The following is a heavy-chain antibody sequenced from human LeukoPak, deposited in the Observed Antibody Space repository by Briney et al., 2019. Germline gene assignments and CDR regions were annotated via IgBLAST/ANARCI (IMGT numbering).Heavy chain of an antibody. CDR1: GYTFTAYY. D-gene: IGHD3-16*01. Sequence: ASVKVSCKASGYTFTAYYIHWVRQAPGQGLEWMGLINPNSGGTNYARKFQGRVTMTRDASISTAYMELSKLTPDDTAVYYCARDKGTLGGDSWGPGTLVTVSS. CDR3: ARDKGTLGGDS. CDR2: INPNSGGT. J-gene: IGHJ4*02. V-gene: IGHV1-2*02.